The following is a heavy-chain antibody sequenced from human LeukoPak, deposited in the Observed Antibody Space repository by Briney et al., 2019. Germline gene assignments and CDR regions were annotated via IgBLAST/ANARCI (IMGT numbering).Heavy chain of an antibody. Sequence: SVKVSCKASGGTFSSYAISWVRQAPGQGLEWMGGIIPIFGTANYAQKFQGRVTITTDESTSTAYMELSSLRSEDTAVYYCARWSRWIPYTSDAFDIWGQGTMVTVSS. D-gene: IGHD6-19*01. V-gene: IGHV1-69*05. CDR3: ARWSRWIPYTSDAFDI. CDR1: GGTFSSYA. CDR2: IIPIFGTA. J-gene: IGHJ3*02.